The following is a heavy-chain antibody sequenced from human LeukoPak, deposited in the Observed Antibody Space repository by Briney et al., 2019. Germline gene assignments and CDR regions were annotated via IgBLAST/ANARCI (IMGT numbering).Heavy chain of an antibody. J-gene: IGHJ4*02. CDR3: ARDLAYSRLDY. CDR2: INPDGNKK. D-gene: IGHD5-18*01. V-gene: IGHV3-7*01. Sequence: GGSLRLSCAVSGLTFSSSWMDWVRQAPGKGLEWVASINPDGNKKYSADSVKGRFTISRDNAKNSLYLQMNSLRVEDTAFYYCARDLAYSRLDYWGQGMLVTVSS. CDR1: GLTFSSSW.